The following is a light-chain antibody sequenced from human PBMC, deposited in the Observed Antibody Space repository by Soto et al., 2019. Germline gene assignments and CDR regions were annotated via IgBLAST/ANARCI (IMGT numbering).Light chain of an antibody. Sequence: DIVMTQSPDSLAVSLGERATINCKSSQSVLYSSNNKNYLAWYQQKPGQPPKLLIYWASTRESGVPDRFSGSGSGTDFPLTISSLQAEDLAVYYCQQYYSTPLTFGQGTKVEIK. V-gene: IGKV4-1*01. CDR1: QSVLYSSNNKNY. J-gene: IGKJ1*01. CDR2: WAS. CDR3: QQYYSTPLT.